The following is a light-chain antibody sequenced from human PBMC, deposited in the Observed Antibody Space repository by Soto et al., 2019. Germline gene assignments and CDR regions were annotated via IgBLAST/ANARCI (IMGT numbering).Light chain of an antibody. CDR2: DAS. J-gene: IGKJ5*01. CDR1: QSVSSRY. V-gene: IGKV3D-20*02. CDR3: QQRSNLIT. Sequence: EIVLTQSPGTLSLSPGERATLSCRASQSVSSRYLAWYQQKPGQAPRLLIYDASNRATGIPARFSGSGSGTDFTLTISSLEPEDFAVYYCQQRSNLITFGQGTRLEIK.